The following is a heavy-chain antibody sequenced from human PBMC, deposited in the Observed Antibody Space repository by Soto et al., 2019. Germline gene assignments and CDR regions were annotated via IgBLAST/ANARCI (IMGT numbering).Heavy chain of an antibody. Sequence: QVQLVQSGAEVKKPGASVKVSCKASGYTFTSYGISWVRQAPGQGLEWMGWISAYNGNTNYAQKVQGRVTMTTDASPSTAYMELRSLRSDDTAVYYCARRSTSWMYYYIDVWGKGSTVTVSS. CDR2: ISAYNGNT. D-gene: IGHD2-2*01. J-gene: IGHJ6*03. V-gene: IGHV1-18*01. CDR1: GYTFTSYG. CDR3: ARRSTSWMYYYIDV.